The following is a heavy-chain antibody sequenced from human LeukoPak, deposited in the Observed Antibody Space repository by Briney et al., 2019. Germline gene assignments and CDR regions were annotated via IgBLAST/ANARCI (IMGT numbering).Heavy chain of an antibody. CDR3: AREKRQYCSGPNCRKNYEIIDY. CDR2: INTNTGNP. V-gene: IGHV7-4-1*02. CDR1: GYTFTSYA. Sequence: ASVKVSCKASGYTFTSYAMNWVRQAPGQGLEWMGWINTNTGNPTYAQGFTGRFVFSLDTSVSTAYLQISSLKAEDTAVYCCAREKRQYCSGPNCRKNYEIIDYWGQGTLVTVSS. D-gene: IGHD2-15*01. J-gene: IGHJ4*02.